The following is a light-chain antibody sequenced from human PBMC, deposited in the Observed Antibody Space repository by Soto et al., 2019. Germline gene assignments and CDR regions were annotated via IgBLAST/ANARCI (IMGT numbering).Light chain of an antibody. CDR2: GAS. CDR1: QSVSNNY. Sequence: EIVLTPSPGTLSLSPVERATLSCRASQSVSNNYLAWYQQKPGQAPRLLIYGASNRATGIPDRFSGSGSGTDFTLTISRLEPEDFAAYYCQQYGSSGTFGQGTKVDI. J-gene: IGKJ1*01. CDR3: QQYGSSGT. V-gene: IGKV3-20*01.